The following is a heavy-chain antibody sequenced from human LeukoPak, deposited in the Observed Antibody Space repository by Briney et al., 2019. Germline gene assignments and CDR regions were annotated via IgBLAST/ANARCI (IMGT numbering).Heavy chain of an antibody. Sequence: GGSLRLSCAASGFTFSSYGMHWVRQAPGKGLEWVAFIRYDGSNKYYADSVKGRFTISRDNSKNTLYLQMNSLRAEDTAVYYCAREFSPSAAFDIWGQGTMVTVSS. J-gene: IGHJ3*02. V-gene: IGHV3-30*02. CDR1: GFTFSSYG. D-gene: IGHD6-6*01. CDR2: IRYDGSNK. CDR3: AREFSPSAAFDI.